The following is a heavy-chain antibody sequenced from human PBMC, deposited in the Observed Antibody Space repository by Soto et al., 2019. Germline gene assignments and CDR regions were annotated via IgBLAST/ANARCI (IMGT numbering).Heavy chain of an antibody. J-gene: IGHJ4*02. CDR1: GFTFSDYG. CDR3: ARSTYCNGGSCYPQY. V-gene: IGHV3-30*03. CDR2: ISYDGSDR. D-gene: IGHD2-15*01. Sequence: LRLSCEGPGFTFSDYGFHWVRQAPGKGLEWVAMISYDGSDRYYRDSVQGRFTISRDDSKNTVFLQMNSLRTEDTAMYYCARSTYCNGGSCYPQYWGPGTLVTVSS.